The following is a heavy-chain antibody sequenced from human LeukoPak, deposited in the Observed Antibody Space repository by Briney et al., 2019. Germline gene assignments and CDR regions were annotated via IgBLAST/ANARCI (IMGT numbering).Heavy chain of an antibody. J-gene: IGHJ3*01. Sequence: GGSLRHSCSASGFTFSSYAMTWVRQAPGKGLAWVSAISASGGETYYADSVKGRFTISRDNSKNTLYLHMSSLRAEGTALYFCARRPRDTSGYYLGAFDGWGLGTTVTVS. CDR2: ISASGGET. CDR1: GFTFSSYA. CDR3: ARRPRDTSGYYLGAFDG. V-gene: IGHV3-23*01. D-gene: IGHD3-22*01.